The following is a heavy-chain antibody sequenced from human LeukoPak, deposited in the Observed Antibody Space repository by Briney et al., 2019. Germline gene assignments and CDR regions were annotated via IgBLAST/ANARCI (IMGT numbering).Heavy chain of an antibody. Sequence: PSETLSLTCTVSGYSISNVYYWGWIRQPPGKGLEWVCSIYHRGSTYYNPSLRSRVTISLDRSKKKFSLKLTAVTAADTAVYFCARGAEYYAIWRGYAGYSDYWGQGISVTVSS. CDR3: ARGAEYYAIWRGYAGYSDY. CDR1: GYSISNVYY. J-gene: IGHJ4*02. D-gene: IGHD3-3*01. V-gene: IGHV4-38-2*02. CDR2: IYHRGST.